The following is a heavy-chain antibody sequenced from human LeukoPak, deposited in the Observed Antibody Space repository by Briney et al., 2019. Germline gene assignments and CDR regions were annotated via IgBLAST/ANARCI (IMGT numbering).Heavy chain of an antibody. J-gene: IGHJ4*02. CDR2: INPNSGGT. V-gene: IGHV1-2*02. D-gene: IGHD2/OR15-2a*01. CDR3: ATVFTGTTGIVDY. Sequence: GASVKVSCKASGYSFTGCYMHWVRQAPGQGLELMGWINPNSGGTNYAQKFQGRVTMTRDTSISTAYMALSRLRSDDTAVYYCATVFTGTTGIVDYWGQGTLVTVSS. CDR1: GYSFTGCY.